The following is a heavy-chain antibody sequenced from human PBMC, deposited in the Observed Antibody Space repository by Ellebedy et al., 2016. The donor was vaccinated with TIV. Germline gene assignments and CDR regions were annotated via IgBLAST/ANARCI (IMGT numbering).Heavy chain of an antibody. CDR1: GFNFNDYA. CDR3: ARRFPYSGSGSNWFDP. CDR2: INWSGHST. D-gene: IGHD3-10*01. V-gene: IGHV3-20*04. J-gene: IGHJ5*02. Sequence: LSLTCAASGFNFNDYAMTWVRQAPGKGLEWVSDINWSGHSTGYADSVKGRFTISRDNAKNTLYLQMNSLGAGDTAFYYCARRFPYSGSGSNWFDPWGQGTLVTVSS.